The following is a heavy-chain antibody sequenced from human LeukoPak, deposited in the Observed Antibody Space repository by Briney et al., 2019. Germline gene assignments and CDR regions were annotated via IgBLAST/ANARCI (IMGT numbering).Heavy chain of an antibody. CDR3: ARGRLGGYRYILGNWFDP. CDR1: GFTFSSYS. Sequence: PGGSLRLSCAASGFTFSSYSMNWVGQAPGKGLEGIGGTYYSGSTYYNPSLKSRVTISVDTSKNQFSLNLGSVTAADTAMYYCARGRLGGYRYILGNWFDPWGQGTLVTISS. V-gene: IGHV4-59*05. J-gene: IGHJ5*02. CDR2: TYYSGST. D-gene: IGHD5-18*01.